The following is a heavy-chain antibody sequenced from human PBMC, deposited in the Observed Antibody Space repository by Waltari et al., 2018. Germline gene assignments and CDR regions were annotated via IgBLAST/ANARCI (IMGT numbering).Heavy chain of an antibody. Sequence: QITLRESGPTLVKPTQTLTLTCTFSGFSLTTTGVGGAWIRQPPGKALEWLAVIYWDDDNRYGPSLRSRLTIPKDTSKNQVVLTMTSMDPVDTATYFCALRSAAAVSLFDYWGQGSLVTVSS. D-gene: IGHD6-13*01. CDR1: GFSLTTTGVG. CDR2: IYWDDDN. J-gene: IGHJ4*02. V-gene: IGHV2-5*05. CDR3: ALRSAAAVSLFDY.